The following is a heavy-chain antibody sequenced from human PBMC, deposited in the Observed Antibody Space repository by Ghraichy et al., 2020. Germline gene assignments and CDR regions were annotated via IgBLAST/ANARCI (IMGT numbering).Heavy chain of an antibody. Sequence: SETLSLTCTVSGGSISSYYWSWIRQPAGKGLEWIGRIYTSGSTNYNPSLKSRVTMSVDTSKNQFSLKLSSVTAADTAVYYCARDPSITMVRGVIPWGNWFDPWGQGTLVTVSS. CDR1: GGSISSYY. V-gene: IGHV4-4*07. CDR2: IYTSGST. CDR3: ARDPSITMVRGVIPWGNWFDP. J-gene: IGHJ5*02. D-gene: IGHD3-10*01.